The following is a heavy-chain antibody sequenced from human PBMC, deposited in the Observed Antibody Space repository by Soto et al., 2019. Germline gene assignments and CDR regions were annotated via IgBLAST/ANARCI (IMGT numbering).Heavy chain of an antibody. V-gene: IGHV3-73*01. J-gene: IGHJ5*02. CDR2: IRSDSASSAI. Sequence: EAQLVQSGGGLVQPGGSLQLSCAASGFTFGGSPVHWVRQASGKGLEWVGRIRSDSASSAIAYAASVRGRFTLSRDDSKNTAYLQVNSLEVEDTALYYCVLEGCRGTGCYSLDRWGQGTLVTVSS. CDR3: VLEGCRGTGCYSLDR. CDR1: GFTFGGSP. D-gene: IGHD2-2*01.